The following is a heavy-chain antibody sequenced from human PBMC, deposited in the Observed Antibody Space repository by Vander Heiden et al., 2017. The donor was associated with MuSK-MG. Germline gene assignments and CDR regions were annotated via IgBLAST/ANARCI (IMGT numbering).Heavy chain of an antibody. CDR3: ARRTEMNYYGLDV. CDR2: IHTSGST. CDR1: GASINSGGFY. V-gene: IGHV4-61*02. J-gene: IGHJ6*02. Sequence: QVQLQESGPGLVKPSQTLSLTCTVSGASINSGGFYWSWLRQPAGKGLEWIGRIHTSGSTRYNPSLKSRVTMSADTSKNQISLNLSSVTAADTAVYYCARRTEMNYYGLDVWGQGTTVTVSS.